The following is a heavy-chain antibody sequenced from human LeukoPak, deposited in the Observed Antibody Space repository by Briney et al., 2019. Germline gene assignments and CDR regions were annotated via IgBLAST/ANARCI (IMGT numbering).Heavy chain of an antibody. J-gene: IGHJ6*02. CDR1: GFTFSSYG. V-gene: IGHV3-33*01. CDR2: IWYDGSNK. D-gene: IGHD2-15*01. CDR3: ARDRIGLLSYYYYGMDV. Sequence: GGSLRLSCAASGFTFSSYGMHWVRQAPGKGLEWVAVIWYDGSNKYYADSVKGRFTISRDNSKNTLYLQMNSLRAEDTAVHYCARDRIGLLSYYYYGMDVWGQGTTVTVSS.